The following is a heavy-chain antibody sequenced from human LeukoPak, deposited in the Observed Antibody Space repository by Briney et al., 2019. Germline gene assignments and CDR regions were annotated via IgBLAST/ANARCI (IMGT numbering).Heavy chain of an antibody. Sequence: GGSLRLSCAASGFTFSSYAMHWVRQAPGKGLEWVAVISYDGSNKYYADSVKGRFTISRDNSKNTLYLQMNSLRAEDTAVYYCAKDRYSSVVMEYYFDYWGQGTLVTVSS. D-gene: IGHD4-23*01. J-gene: IGHJ4*02. CDR2: ISYDGSNK. CDR1: GFTFSSYA. V-gene: IGHV3-30-3*01. CDR3: AKDRYSSVVMEYYFDY.